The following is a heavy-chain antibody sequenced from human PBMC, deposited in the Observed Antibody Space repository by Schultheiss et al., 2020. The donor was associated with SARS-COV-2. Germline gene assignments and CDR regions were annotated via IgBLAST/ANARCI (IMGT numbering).Heavy chain of an antibody. Sequence: SETLSLTCTVSGSSISGYFWTWIRQPPGKGLEWIGHIYHNGNTNYNPSLKSRVAISVDTSKKQFSLRLGSVTAADTAVYYCARAARVEQLFSVRGGHLDYWGRGTQVTVSS. CDR1: GSSISGYF. V-gene: IGHV4-59*01. J-gene: IGHJ4*02. D-gene: IGHD3-10*01. CDR3: ARAARVEQLFSVRGGHLDY. CDR2: IYHNGNT.